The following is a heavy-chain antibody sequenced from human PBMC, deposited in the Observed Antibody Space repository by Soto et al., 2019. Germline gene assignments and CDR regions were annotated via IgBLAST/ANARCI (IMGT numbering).Heavy chain of an antibody. Sequence: QVQLQESGPGLVKPSQTLSLTCTVSGGSINSGGYYWSWIRQHPGKGLEWIGHIYHSGSTYYNPSLKSRVTISIDASKNQFYLKLTSVTAADTAVYYCSRDGYSYGPSPYDIWGQGTVVTVSS. CDR3: SRDGYSYGPSPYDI. CDR2: IYHSGST. V-gene: IGHV4-31*03. D-gene: IGHD5-18*01. J-gene: IGHJ3*02. CDR1: GGSINSGGYY.